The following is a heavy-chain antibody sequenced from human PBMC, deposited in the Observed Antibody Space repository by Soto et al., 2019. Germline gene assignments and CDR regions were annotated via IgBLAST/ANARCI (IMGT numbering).Heavy chain of an antibody. CDR3: ARDGGITGTTRAIDYYYYGMDV. V-gene: IGHV1-18*04. CDR2: ISAYNGNT. J-gene: IGHJ6*02. Sequence: GASVKVSCKASGYTFTSYGISWVRQAPGQGLEWMGWISAYNGNTNYAQKLQGRATMTTDTSTSTAYMELRSLRSDDTAVYYCARDGGITGTTRAIDYYYYGMDVWGQGTTVTVSS. CDR1: GYTFTSYG. D-gene: IGHD1-7*01.